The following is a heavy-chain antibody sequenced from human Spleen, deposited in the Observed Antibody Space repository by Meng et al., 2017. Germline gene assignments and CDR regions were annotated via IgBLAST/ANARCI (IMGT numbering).Heavy chain of an antibody. Sequence: SETLSLTCDVSGYSISSGYYWAWIRQPPGKGLEWIGSVYHSGNTYYNPSLRSRVSISVDTFKNQISLKLNSVTAADTAVYYCARDGSGADTSWFDPWGQGTLVTVSS. J-gene: IGHJ5*02. CDR1: GYSISSGYY. D-gene: IGHD3-3*01. CDR3: ARDGSGADTSWFDP. V-gene: IGHV4-38-2*02. CDR2: VYHSGNT.